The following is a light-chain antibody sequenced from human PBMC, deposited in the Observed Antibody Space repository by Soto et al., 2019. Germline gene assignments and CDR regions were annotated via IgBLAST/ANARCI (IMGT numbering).Light chain of an antibody. Sequence: EIVLTQSPATLSSFPGDRVTLSCRASQYINTTLSWYQHRPGQAPRLLIYQTSIRAAGIPARFSASGTGTDFTLTISRLEPEDFAVYYCQQYGSSPPITFGQGTRLEI. J-gene: IGKJ5*01. CDR2: QTS. CDR1: QYINTTL. CDR3: QQYGSSPPIT. V-gene: IGKV3-20*01.